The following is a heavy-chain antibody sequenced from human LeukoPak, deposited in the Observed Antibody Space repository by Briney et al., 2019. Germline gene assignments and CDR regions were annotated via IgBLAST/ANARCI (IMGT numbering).Heavy chain of an antibody. J-gene: IGHJ2*01. Sequence: GGSLILSCAASGFTFSSYAMSWVRQAPGKGLEWVSAISGSGGSTYYADSVKGRFTISRDNSKNTLYLQMNSLRAEDTAVYYCATRSGWTYWCFDLWGRGTLVTVSS. CDR2: ISGSGGST. V-gene: IGHV3-23*01. CDR3: ATRSGWTYWCFDL. CDR1: GFTFSSYA. D-gene: IGHD6-19*01.